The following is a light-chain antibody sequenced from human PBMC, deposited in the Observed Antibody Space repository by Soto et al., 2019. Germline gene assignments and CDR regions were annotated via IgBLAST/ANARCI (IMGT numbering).Light chain of an antibody. CDR3: CSYAGSYTWV. CDR2: DVS. Sequence: QSALTQPRSVSGSPGQSVTISCTGTSSDVGGYNFVSWYQHHPGKAPKLMIYDVSKRPSGVPDRFSGSKSGNTASLTISGLQAEDEADYYCCSYAGSYTWVFGGGTKLNVL. V-gene: IGLV2-11*01. CDR1: SSDVGGYNF. J-gene: IGLJ2*01.